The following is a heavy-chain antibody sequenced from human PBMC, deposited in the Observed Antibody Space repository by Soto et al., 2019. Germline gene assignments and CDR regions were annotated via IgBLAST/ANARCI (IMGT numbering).Heavy chain of an antibody. CDR3: ARTEGYCSSTSCCPLYYYYYYMDV. CDR2: INHSGST. J-gene: IGHJ6*03. Sequence: SETLSLTCAVYGGSFSGYYWSWIRQPPGKGLEWIGEINHSGSTNYNPSLKSRVTISVDTSKNQFSLKLSSVTAADTAVYYCARTEGYCSSTSCCPLYYYYYYMDVWGKGTKVTVSS. V-gene: IGHV4-34*01. CDR1: GGSFSGYY. D-gene: IGHD2-2*01.